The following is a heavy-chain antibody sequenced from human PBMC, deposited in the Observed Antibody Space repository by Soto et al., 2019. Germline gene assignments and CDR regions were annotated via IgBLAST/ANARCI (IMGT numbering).Heavy chain of an antibody. CDR3: VRHKIWLQIASDKFDY. CDR2: IDPSDSQT. D-gene: IGHD5-18*01. CDR1: GYSFTTYW. Sequence: PGESLKISCKGSGYSFTTYWISWVRQVPGKGLEWMGRIDPSDSQTNYSPSFEGHATITADKSKSAAYLQWSSLKASDTAMYYCVRHKIWLQIASDKFDYWGQGALVTVSS. J-gene: IGHJ4*02. V-gene: IGHV5-10-1*01.